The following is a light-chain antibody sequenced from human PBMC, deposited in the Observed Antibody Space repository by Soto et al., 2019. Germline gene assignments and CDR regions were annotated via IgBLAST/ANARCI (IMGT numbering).Light chain of an antibody. Sequence: EIVLTQSPVTLSLSPGERATLSCRASQSVSSSYLAWYQQKPGQAPRLLISGASSRATGIPDRFSGSGSGTDFTLTISRLEPEDFAVYYCQQYGSSPSTFGQGTKVDIK. CDR3: QQYGSSPST. CDR1: QSVSSSY. CDR2: GAS. J-gene: IGKJ1*01. V-gene: IGKV3-20*01.